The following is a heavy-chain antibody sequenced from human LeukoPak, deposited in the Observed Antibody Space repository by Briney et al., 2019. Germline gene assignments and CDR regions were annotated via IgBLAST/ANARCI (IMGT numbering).Heavy chain of an antibody. V-gene: IGHV4-59*08. J-gene: IGHJ4*02. D-gene: IGHD5-24*01. CDR2: IYYSGST. CDR3: ARQDGDYYFDY. Sequence: NPSETLSLTCTVSGGSISSYYWSWIRQPPGKGLESIGYIYYSGSTNYNPSLKSRGTISVDTSKNQFSLKLSSVTAADTAVYYCARQDGDYYFDYWGQGTLVTVSS. CDR1: GGSISSYY.